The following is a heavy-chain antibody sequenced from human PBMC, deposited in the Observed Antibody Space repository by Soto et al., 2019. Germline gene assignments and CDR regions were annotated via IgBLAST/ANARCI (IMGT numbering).Heavy chain of an antibody. Sequence: QVQLVQSGAEVNKPGASVKVSCKASGYTFTSYDINWVRQATGQGLEWMGWMNPNSGNTGYAQKFQGRVTMTRNTSKITANMELSSLRSEDTAVYYCARPRSGSYYYGMDVWGQGNAVTVSS. CDR2: MNPNSGNT. CDR3: ARPRSGSYYYGMDV. V-gene: IGHV1-8*01. J-gene: IGHJ6*02. D-gene: IGHD3-3*01. CDR1: GYTFTSYD.